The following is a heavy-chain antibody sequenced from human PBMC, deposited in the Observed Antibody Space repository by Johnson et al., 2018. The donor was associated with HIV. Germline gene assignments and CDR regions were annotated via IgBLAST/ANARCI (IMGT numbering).Heavy chain of an antibody. Sequence: VQLVESGGGVVQPGRSLRLSCAASGFTFSSYAMSWVRQAPGKGLEWVSAISGSGGSTYYADSVKGRFTVSRDNSKNTLYLQMNSLRTEDTAVYYCTTVSPSAITMVRGVIITPHAFDIWGQGTMVTVSS. CDR1: GFTFSSYA. CDR2: ISGSGGST. V-gene: IGHV3-23*04. J-gene: IGHJ3*02. D-gene: IGHD3-10*01. CDR3: TTVSPSAITMVRGVIITPHAFDI.